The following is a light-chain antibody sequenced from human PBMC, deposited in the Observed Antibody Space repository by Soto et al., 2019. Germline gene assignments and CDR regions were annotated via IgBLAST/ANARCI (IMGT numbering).Light chain of an antibody. CDR3: QSYDKSLSGWV. CDR1: SSNIGAGFD. Sequence: QSVLTQPPSVSGAPGQTVTISCPGSSSNIGAGFDVHWYMQLPGTAPKLLIYATNNRPSGVPDRFSGSKSGTSASLVITGLQADDEADYYCQSYDKSLSGWVFGGGTKLTVL. J-gene: IGLJ3*02. V-gene: IGLV1-40*01. CDR2: ATN.